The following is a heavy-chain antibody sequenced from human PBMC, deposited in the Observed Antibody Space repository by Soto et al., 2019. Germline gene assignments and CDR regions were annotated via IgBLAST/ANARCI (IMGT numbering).Heavy chain of an antibody. CDR1: GYSFTSYW. V-gene: IGHV5-51*01. Sequence: GESLKISCTGIGYSFTSYWIGWVRQMPGKGLEWMGIIYPGDSDTRYSPSFQGQVTISADKSITTAYLQWSSLKASDTAMYYCARGYCTTTICDPWFDPWGQGTLVTVSS. J-gene: IGHJ5*02. D-gene: IGHD2-2*01. CDR2: IYPGDSDT. CDR3: ARGYCTTTICDPWFDP.